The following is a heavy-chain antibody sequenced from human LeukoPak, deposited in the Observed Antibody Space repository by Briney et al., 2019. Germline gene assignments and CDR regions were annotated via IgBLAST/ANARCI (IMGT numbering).Heavy chain of an antibody. V-gene: IGHV4-30-4*01. D-gene: IGHD4-17*01. CDR1: GGSISSGDYY. CDR2: IYYSGST. J-gene: IGHJ5*02. Sequence: SQTLSLTCTVSGGSISSGDYYWSWIRQPPGKGLEWIGYIYYSGSTYYNPSLKSRVTISVDTSNNQFSLKLSSVTAADTAVYYCAREALRPSRWFDPWGQGTLVTVSS. CDR3: AREALRPSRWFDP.